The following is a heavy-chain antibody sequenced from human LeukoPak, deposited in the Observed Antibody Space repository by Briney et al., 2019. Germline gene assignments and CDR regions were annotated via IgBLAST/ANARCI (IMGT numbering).Heavy chain of an antibody. CDR1: GGSISSSSYY. CDR3: ARGVTAAGHFDY. J-gene: IGHJ4*02. D-gene: IGHD6-13*01. Sequence: SETLSLTCTVSGGSISSSSYYWSWIRQPAGKGLEWIGRIYTSGSTTYNPSLNSRVTISVDTSKNQFSLILSSVTATDTALYYCARGVTAAGHFDYWGQGTLVTASS. CDR2: IYTSGST. V-gene: IGHV4-61*02.